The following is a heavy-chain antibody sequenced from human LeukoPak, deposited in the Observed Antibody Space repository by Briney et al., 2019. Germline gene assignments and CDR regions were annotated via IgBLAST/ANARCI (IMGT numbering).Heavy chain of an antibody. V-gene: IGHV3-33*01. D-gene: IGHD3-9*01. CDR1: GFTFSTYG. J-gene: IGHJ6*02. Sequence: GGSLRLSCAASGFTFSTYGMHWVRQAPGKGLEWVSLIYYDGSNENYADSVKGRFTISRDNSKNTLYLQMNSLRAEDTAVYYCARGLGHGMDVWGQGTTVTVSS. CDR2: IYYDGSNE. CDR3: ARGLGHGMDV.